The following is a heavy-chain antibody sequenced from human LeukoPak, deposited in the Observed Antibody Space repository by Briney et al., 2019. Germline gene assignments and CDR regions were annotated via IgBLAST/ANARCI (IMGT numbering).Heavy chain of an antibody. CDR3: ARGGSYDFWSGYYRGNWFDR. Sequence: ASVKVSCKASGYTFTSYDINWVRQATGQGPEWMGWMNPNSGNTGYAQKFQGRVTMTRNTSISTAYMELSSLRSEDTAVYYCARGGSYDFWSGYYRGNWFDRWGQGTLVTVSS. D-gene: IGHD3-3*01. J-gene: IGHJ5*02. V-gene: IGHV1-8*01. CDR2: MNPNSGNT. CDR1: GYTFTSYD.